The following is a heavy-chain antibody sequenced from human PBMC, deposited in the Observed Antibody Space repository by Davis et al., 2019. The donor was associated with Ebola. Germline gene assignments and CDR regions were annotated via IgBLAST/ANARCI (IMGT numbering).Heavy chain of an antibody. CDR3: ASGDGRGRSYDMDV. V-gene: IGHV3-30*03. CDR1: GFTFSSYG. J-gene: IGHJ6*02. D-gene: IGHD3/OR15-3a*01. Sequence: GESLKISCAASGFTFSSYGIHWVRQAPGKGLDWVAVISFDGSNKSYAGSVKGRFTISRDNSKNMLHLQMNSLRGEDTAVYYCASGDGRGRSYDMDVWGQGTTVTVSS. CDR2: ISFDGSNK.